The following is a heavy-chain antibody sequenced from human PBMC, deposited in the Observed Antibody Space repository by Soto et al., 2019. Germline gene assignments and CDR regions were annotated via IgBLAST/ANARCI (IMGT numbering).Heavy chain of an antibody. CDR2: ISYDGSNK. V-gene: IGHV3-30*03. CDR1: GFTFSSYG. D-gene: IGHD6-13*01. CDR3: TVAAAAQRDY. J-gene: IGHJ4*02. Sequence: GGSLRLSCAASGFTFSSYGMHWVRQAPGKGLEWVAVISYDGSNKYYADSVKGRFTISRDNSKNTLYLQMNSLRAEDTAVYYCTVAAAAQRDYWGQGPLVTVS.